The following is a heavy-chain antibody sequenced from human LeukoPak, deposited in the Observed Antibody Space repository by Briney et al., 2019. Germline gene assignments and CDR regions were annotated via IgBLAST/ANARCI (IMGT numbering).Heavy chain of an antibody. CDR3: SRENGAFSPFGY. J-gene: IGHJ4*02. V-gene: IGHV4-4*02. CDR1: GGSLSNTNW. Sequence: SETLSLTCGVSGGSLSNTNWWSWVRQPPGQGLEWIGEISLTGLTHYNPSLESRVTVSLDKSKNQLSLNLTSVTAADTDVYYCSRENGAFSPFGYWGQGTLVTVSS. D-gene: IGHD2-8*01. CDR2: ISLTGLT.